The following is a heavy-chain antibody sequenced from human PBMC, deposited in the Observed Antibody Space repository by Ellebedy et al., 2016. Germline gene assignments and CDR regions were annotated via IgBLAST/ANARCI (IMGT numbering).Heavy chain of an antibody. V-gene: IGHV3-7*03. CDR2: IKQDGSEK. D-gene: IGHD6-19*01. CDR3: ARDSVSGWKNFDY. Sequence: GESLKISCAASGFTFSNYWMNWVRQAPGKGLEWVANIKQDGSEKNYVDSVKGRFTISRDNAKNSLYLQMNSLRAEDTAVYYCARDSVSGWKNFDYWGQGSLVTVSS. CDR1: GFTFSNYW. J-gene: IGHJ4*02.